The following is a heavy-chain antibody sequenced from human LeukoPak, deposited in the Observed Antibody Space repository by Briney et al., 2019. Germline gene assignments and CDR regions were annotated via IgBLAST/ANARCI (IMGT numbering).Heavy chain of an antibody. V-gene: IGHV1-69*13. Sequence: ASVKVSCKASGGTFSSYAISWVRQAPGQGLEWMGGIIPIFGTANYAQKFQGRVTITADESTSTAYMELSSLRSEDTAVYYCAREYCSGGSCYQRGYYYYGMDVWGQGTTVTVSS. D-gene: IGHD2-15*01. J-gene: IGHJ6*02. CDR2: IIPIFGTA. CDR3: AREYCSGGSCYQRGYYYYGMDV. CDR1: GGTFSSYA.